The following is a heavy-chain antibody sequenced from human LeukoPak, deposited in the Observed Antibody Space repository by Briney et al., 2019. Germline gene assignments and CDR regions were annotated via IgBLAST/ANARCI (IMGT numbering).Heavy chain of an antibody. V-gene: IGHV6-1*01. CDR2: TYYRSKWYN. CDR3: SRGFGGRFDY. Sequence: SQTLSLTCAISGDSVSSNSAAWSWIRQSPSRGLEWLGRTYYRSKWYNDYAVSGKGPITINPNTTKNPFSLQLDPGTPEGTDVYYCSRGFGGRFDYWGQGTLVAVSS. J-gene: IGHJ4*02. CDR1: GDSVSSNSAA. D-gene: IGHD1-26*01.